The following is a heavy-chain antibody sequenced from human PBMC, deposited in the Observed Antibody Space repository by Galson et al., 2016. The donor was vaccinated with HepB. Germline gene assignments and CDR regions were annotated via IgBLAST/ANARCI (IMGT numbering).Heavy chain of an antibody. CDR2: IKRKTDGGTT. D-gene: IGHD1-1*01. J-gene: IGHJ5*01. CDR3: TTEGGYGTAMPWFDS. V-gene: IGHV3-15*05. Sequence: SLRLSCAASGFTFSNAWMSWVRQAPGKGLEWVGRIKRKTDGGTTDYAAPVKGRFTISRADSKNTMYLQMNSLNIEDTAVYYCTTEGGYGTAMPWFDSCGQGTLVTVSS. CDR1: GFTFSNAW.